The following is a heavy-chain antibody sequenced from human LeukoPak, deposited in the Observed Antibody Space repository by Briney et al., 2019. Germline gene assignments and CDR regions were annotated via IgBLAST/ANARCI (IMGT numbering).Heavy chain of an antibody. CDR1: LGTISSYH. CDR2: IYNSGST. J-gene: IGHJ5*02. D-gene: IGHD2-2*01. V-gene: IGHV4-4*09. CDR3: ARAVKVVPAAVYWFDP. Sequence: PSGTLSLTRTVSLGTISSYHWSWIRQPPARGLEWIGYIYNSGSTNYKPSLKRRVTMSVDTSKNQLSLKLSSATAADAAVYYCARAVKVVPAAVYWFDPWGQGTLVTVSS.